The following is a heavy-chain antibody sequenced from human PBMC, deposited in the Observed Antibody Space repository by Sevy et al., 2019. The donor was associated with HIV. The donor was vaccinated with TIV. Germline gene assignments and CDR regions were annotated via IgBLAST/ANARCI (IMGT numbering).Heavy chain of an antibody. CDR3: ATEYSNGYDY. V-gene: IGHV3-33*01. CDR2: IWNDGSNK. D-gene: IGHD4-4*01. Sequence: GGSLRLSCAASGFTFSIYAMHWVRQAPGKGLEWVAVIWNDGSNKSYVDSVKGRFTISRDNSKNTLYLEMNSLRAEDTAVYYCATEYSNGYDYWGQGTLVTVSS. CDR1: GFTFSIYA. J-gene: IGHJ4*02.